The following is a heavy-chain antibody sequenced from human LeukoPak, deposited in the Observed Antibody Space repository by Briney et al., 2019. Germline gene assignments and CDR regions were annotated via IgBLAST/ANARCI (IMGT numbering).Heavy chain of an antibody. CDR2: IYPGDSDT. CDR3: ARVTSELLRTQREVNWSDP. J-gene: IGHJ5*02. Sequence: GESLKISCKGSGYSFTSYWIGWVRQMPGKGLEWMGIIYPGDSDTRYGPSFQGQVTISADKSSSTAYLQWSSLKASDTATYYCARVTSELLRTQREVNWSDPWGQGTLVTVSS. D-gene: IGHD1-26*01. V-gene: IGHV5-51*01. CDR1: GYSFTSYW.